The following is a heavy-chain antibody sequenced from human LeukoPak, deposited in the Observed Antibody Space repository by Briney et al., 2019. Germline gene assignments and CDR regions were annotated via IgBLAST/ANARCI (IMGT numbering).Heavy chain of an antibody. D-gene: IGHD5-18*01. Sequence: ASVKVSCKASGYTLTSYGFSWVRQAPGQGLEWMGWSSFYNGNTNYAQKFQGRVTMTTDTSTSTAYMELRSLTSDDTAVYYCARAYGGYSYGSDHWGQGTLVIVSS. V-gene: IGHV1-18*01. CDR2: SSFYNGNT. J-gene: IGHJ4*02. CDR3: ARAYGGYSYGSDH. CDR1: GYTLTSYG.